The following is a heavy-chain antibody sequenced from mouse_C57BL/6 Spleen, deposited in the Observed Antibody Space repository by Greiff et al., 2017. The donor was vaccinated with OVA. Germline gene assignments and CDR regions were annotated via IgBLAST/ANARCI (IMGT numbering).Heavy chain of an antibody. J-gene: IGHJ4*01. CDR1: GFTFSDYY. V-gene: IGHV5-12*01. Sequence: EVKLVESGGGLVQPGGSLKLSCAASGFTFSDYYMYWVRQTPEKRLEWVAYISNGGGSTYYPDTVKGRFTISRDNAKNTLYLQMSRLKSEDTAMYYCARHEYDGRDAMDYWGQGTSVTVSS. CDR3: ARHEYDGRDAMDY. D-gene: IGHD2-4*01. CDR2: ISNGGGST.